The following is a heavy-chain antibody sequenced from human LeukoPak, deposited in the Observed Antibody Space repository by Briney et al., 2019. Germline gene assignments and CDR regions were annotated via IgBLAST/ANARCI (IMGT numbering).Heavy chain of an antibody. V-gene: IGHV4-34*01. CDR2: INHSGST. D-gene: IGHD3-22*01. CDR1: GGSFSGYY. CDR3: ARRRGSSGFFDY. J-gene: IGHJ4*02. Sequence: PPETLSLTCAVYGGSFSGYYWSWIRQPPGKGLEWIGEINHSGSTNYNPSLKSRVTISVDTSKNQFSLKLSSVTAADTAVYYCARRRGSSGFFDYWGQGTLVTVSS.